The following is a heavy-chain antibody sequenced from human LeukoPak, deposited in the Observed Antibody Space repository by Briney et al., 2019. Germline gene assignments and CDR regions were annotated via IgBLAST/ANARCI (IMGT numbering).Heavy chain of an antibody. Sequence: GGSLRLSCAASGFTFSSYDMHWVRQATGKGLEWVSAIGTTGDTYYPGSVKGRFTISRENAKNSLYLQMNNLRAEDTAVYYCARAFVIIAVAGADAFDIWGQGTMVTVSS. J-gene: IGHJ3*02. CDR1: GFTFSSYD. CDR2: IGTTGDT. D-gene: IGHD6-19*01. V-gene: IGHV3-13*01. CDR3: ARAFVIIAVAGADAFDI.